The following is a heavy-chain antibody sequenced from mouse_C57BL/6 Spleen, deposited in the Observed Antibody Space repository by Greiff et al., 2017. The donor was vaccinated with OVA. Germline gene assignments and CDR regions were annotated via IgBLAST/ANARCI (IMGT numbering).Heavy chain of an antibody. CDR1: GFTFSDYY. Sequence: DVQLVESEGGLVQPGSSMKLSCTASGFTFSDYYMAWVRQVPEKGLEWVANINYDGSSTYYLDSLKSRFIISRDNAKNILYLQMSSLKSEDTATYYCAREDSNYFDYWGQGTTLTVSS. V-gene: IGHV5-16*01. J-gene: IGHJ2*01. CDR3: AREDSNYFDY. D-gene: IGHD2-5*01. CDR2: INYDGSST.